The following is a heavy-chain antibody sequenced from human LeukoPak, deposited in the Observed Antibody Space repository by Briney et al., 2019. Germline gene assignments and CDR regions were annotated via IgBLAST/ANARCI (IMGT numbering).Heavy chain of an antibody. CDR2: INPNSGDT. D-gene: IGHD2-2*01. J-gene: IGHJ4*02. CDR1: GYTFTDYY. V-gene: IGHV1-2*02. Sequence: ASVKVSCKASGYTFTDYYMHWVRQAPGQGFDWMGCINPNSGDTNYAQKFQGRVTMIRDTSISTAHMELSRLRSDDTAVYYCARANFLYCSSTTCLFGYWGQGTLVIVSS. CDR3: ARANFLYCSSTTCLFGY.